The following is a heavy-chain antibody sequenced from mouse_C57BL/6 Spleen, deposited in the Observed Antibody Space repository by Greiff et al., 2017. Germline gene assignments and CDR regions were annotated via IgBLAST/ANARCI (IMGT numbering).Heavy chain of an antibody. CDR1: GFTFTDYY. J-gene: IGHJ4*01. CDR2: IRNKANGYTT. Sequence: EVMLVESGGGLVQPGGSLSLSCAASGFTFTDYYMSWVRQPPGKALEWLGFIRNKANGYTTEYSASVKGRFTISRDNSQSILYLQMNALGAEDSATYYCARYRSSYAMDYWGQGTSVTVSS. CDR3: ARYRSSYAMDY. D-gene: IGHD1-1*01. V-gene: IGHV7-3*01.